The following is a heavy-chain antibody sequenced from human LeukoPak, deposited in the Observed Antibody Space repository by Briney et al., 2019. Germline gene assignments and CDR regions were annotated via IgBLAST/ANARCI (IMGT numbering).Heavy chain of an antibody. CDR1: GGSISSYY. Sequence: SETLSLTCTVSGGSISSYYWSWIRQPPGKGLEWIGYIYYSGSTNYNPSLKSRVTISVDTSKNQFSLKLSSVTAADTAVYYCAREPAATKGGWYFDLWGRGTLVTVSS. D-gene: IGHD2-2*01. J-gene: IGHJ2*01. CDR3: AREPAATKGGWYFDL. CDR2: IYYSGST. V-gene: IGHV4-59*01.